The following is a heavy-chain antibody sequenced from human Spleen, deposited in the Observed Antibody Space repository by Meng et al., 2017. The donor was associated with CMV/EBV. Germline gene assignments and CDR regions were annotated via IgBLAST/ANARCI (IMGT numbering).Heavy chain of an antibody. J-gene: IGHJ4*02. CDR1: RFTFNKYW. Sequence: GGSLRLSCAASRFTFNKYWMSWVRQAPGKGLEWVAVIWYDGSNAYYADSVKGRFTISRDNSKNTLHLQMNNLRAEDTAVYYCAKDNFYDSIDYYPTVDYWGQGTLVTVSS. D-gene: IGHD3-22*01. CDR2: IWYDGSNA. V-gene: IGHV3-33*06. CDR3: AKDNFYDSIDYYPTVDY.